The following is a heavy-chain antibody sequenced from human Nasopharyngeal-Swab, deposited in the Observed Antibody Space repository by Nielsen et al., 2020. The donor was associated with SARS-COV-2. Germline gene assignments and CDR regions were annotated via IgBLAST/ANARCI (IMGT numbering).Heavy chain of an antibody. CDR2: IWYDGSNK. J-gene: IGHJ6*02. CDR3: ARDLYGMDV. V-gene: IGHV3-33*01. Sequence: WILQPPGKGLEWVAVIWYDGSNKYYADSVKGRFTISRDNSKNTLYLQMNSLRAEDTAVYYCARDLYGMDVWGQGTTVTVSS. D-gene: IGHD2-8*01.